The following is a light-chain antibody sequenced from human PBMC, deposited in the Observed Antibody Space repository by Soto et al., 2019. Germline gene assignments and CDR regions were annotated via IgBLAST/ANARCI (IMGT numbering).Light chain of an antibody. CDR3: CSYAGSSNWV. CDR1: SSDVGSYNL. Sequence: QSALTQPASVSGSPGQSITISCTGTSSDVGSYNLVSWYQQHPGKAPKLMIYKGSKRPSGVSNRFSGYKSANTAPLTISGLQAEDEADYYCCSYAGSSNWVFGGGTKLTVL. V-gene: IGLV2-23*01. J-gene: IGLJ3*02. CDR2: KGS.